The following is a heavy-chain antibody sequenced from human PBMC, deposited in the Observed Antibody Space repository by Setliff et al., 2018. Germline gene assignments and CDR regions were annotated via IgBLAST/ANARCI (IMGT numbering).Heavy chain of an antibody. CDR3: ARVSQLVVLSLYYYYGMDV. CDR2: IYHSGST. D-gene: IGHD6-6*01. J-gene: IGHJ6*02. CDR1: GYSISSGYY. Sequence: SETLSLTCAVSGYSISSGYYWGWIRQPPGKGLEWIGSIYHSGSTYYNPSLKGRVTISVDTSKNQFSLKLSSVTAADTAVYYCARVSQLVVLSLYYYYGMDVWGQGTTVTVSS. V-gene: IGHV4-38-2*01.